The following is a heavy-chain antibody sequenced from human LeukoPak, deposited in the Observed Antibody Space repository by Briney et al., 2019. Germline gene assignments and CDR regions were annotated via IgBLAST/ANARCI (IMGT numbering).Heavy chain of an antibody. CDR2: IYYSGST. D-gene: IGHD3-10*01. Sequence: SETLSLTCTVSGGSISTYYWSWIRQPPGKGLEWIGYIYYSGSTSYNPSLKSRVTISVDTSKNQFSLKLSSVTAADTAVYYCARGRGRITMVRGVSYYFDYWGQGTLVTVSS. V-gene: IGHV4-59*12. CDR3: ARGRGRITMVRGVSYYFDY. J-gene: IGHJ4*02. CDR1: GGSISTYY.